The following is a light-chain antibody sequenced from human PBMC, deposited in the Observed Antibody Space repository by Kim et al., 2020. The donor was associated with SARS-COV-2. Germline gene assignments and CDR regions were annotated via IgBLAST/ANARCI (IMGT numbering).Light chain of an antibody. CDR3: QHYNDWPLT. J-gene: IGKJ4*01. CDR2: GTS. CDR1: QSVGNN. Sequence: VCAGERATLSCSASQSVGNNCAWYQQKPGQAPRLLIYGTSTRATGIPARFSGSGYGTEFTLTISSLQSEDFAVYYCQHYNDWPLTFGGGTKVDIK. V-gene: IGKV3-15*01.